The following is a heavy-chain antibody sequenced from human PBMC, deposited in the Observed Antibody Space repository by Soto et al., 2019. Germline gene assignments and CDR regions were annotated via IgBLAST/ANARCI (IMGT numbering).Heavy chain of an antibody. CDR3: AKERVEGGSNGLDV. J-gene: IGHJ6*02. V-gene: IGHV3-23*01. CDR1: GFSFDDYA. Sequence: EVQLLESGGGSVQPGGSLRLSCTASGFSFDDYAMSWVRQAPGKGLEWVSSISGGGVNTYYADSVMGRFTISRDNSKNMLFLQMNSLRAEDTAVYYCAKERVEGGSNGLDVWGQGTTVTVSS. CDR2: ISGGGVNT.